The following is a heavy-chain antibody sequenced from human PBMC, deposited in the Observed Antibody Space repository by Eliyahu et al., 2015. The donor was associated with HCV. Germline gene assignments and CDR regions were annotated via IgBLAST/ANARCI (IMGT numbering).Heavy chain of an antibody. D-gene: IGHD1-26*01. Sequence: QVXLVQSGAEVKKPGSSVXVSCKVSGGTFSKXAISWVRQAPGQGLEWMGGIIPIFGTANYAQKFQGSVTITADESTSTAYMELISLTSEDTATYYCARLESGDPIMGYWGQGTLLTVSS. J-gene: IGHJ4*02. V-gene: IGHV1-69*01. CDR1: GGTFSKXA. CDR3: ARLESGDPIMGY. CDR2: IIPIFGTA.